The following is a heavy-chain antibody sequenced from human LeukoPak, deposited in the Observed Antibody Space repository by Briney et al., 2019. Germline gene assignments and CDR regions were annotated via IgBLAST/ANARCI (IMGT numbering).Heavy chain of an antibody. CDR2: IIPIFGTA. D-gene: IGHD5-24*01. V-gene: IGHV1-69*13. J-gene: IGHJ4*02. CDR3: ARGGDGYNPYFDY. CDR1: GGTFSSYA. Sequence: SVKVSCKASGGTFSSYAISWVRQAPGQGLEWMGGIIPIFGTANYAQKFQGRVTITADESTSTAYMELSSLRSEDTAVYYCARGGDGYNPYFDYWGQGTLVTVSS.